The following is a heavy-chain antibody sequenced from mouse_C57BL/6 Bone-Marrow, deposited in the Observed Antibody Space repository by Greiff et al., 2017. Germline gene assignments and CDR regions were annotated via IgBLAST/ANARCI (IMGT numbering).Heavy chain of an antibody. CDR1: GFTFSSSG. D-gene: IGHD4-1*01. CDR2: ISSGGSYT. CDR3: ARQNWDYFDY. V-gene: IGHV5-6*01. Sequence: EVPGVESGGDLVKPGGSLKLSCAASGFTFSSSGMSWVRQTPDKRLEWVATISSGGSYTYYPDSVKGRFTISRDNAKNTLYLQMSSLKSEDTAMYYCARQNWDYFDYWGQGPTLTVSS. J-gene: IGHJ2*01.